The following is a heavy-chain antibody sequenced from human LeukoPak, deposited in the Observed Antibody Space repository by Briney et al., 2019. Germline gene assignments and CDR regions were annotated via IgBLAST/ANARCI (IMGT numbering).Heavy chain of an antibody. V-gene: IGHV1-18*01. Sequence: ASVTVSCKATGYTFTSYGISWVRQAAGQGLEWMGWISAYNGNTNYAQKLQGRVTMTTDTSTSTAYMELRSLRSDDTAVYYCARLPYYDILTGYYDWFDPWGQGTLVTVSS. D-gene: IGHD3-9*01. CDR1: GYTFTSYG. CDR3: ARLPYYDILTGYYDWFDP. J-gene: IGHJ5*02. CDR2: ISAYNGNT.